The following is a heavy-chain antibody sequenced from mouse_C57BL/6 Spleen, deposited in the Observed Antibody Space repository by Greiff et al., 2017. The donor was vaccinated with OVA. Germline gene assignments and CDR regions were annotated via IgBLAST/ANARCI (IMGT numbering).Heavy chain of an antibody. CDR2: IDPYNGGT. CDR3: ARITTVVATGAMDY. Sequence: QLQQSGPVLVKPGASVKMSCKASGYTFTDYYMNWVKQSHGKSLEWIGVIDPYNGGTSYNQKFKGKATLTVDKSSSTAYMELNSLTSEDSAVYYCARITTVVATGAMDYWGQGTSVTVSS. J-gene: IGHJ4*01. D-gene: IGHD1-1*01. CDR1: GYTFTDYY. V-gene: IGHV1-19*01.